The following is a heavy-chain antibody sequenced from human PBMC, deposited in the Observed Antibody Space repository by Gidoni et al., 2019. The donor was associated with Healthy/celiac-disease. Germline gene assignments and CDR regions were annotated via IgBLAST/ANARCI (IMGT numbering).Heavy chain of an antibody. D-gene: IGHD2-2*01. Sequence: VQLVESGGGVVQPGRSLRLSCAAPGLTFSRYGMHWVRQAPGKGLEWVAVIWYDGSNKYYADSVKGRFTISRENSKNTLYLKMNSLRAEDTAVYYCARELDVVPAVHDAFDIWGQGTMVTVSS. V-gene: IGHV3-33*01. CDR3: ARELDVVPAVHDAFDI. CDR2: IWYDGSNK. CDR1: GLTFSRYG. J-gene: IGHJ3*02.